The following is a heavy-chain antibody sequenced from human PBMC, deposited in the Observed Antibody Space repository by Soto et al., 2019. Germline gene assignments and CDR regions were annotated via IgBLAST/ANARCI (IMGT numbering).Heavy chain of an antibody. CDR2: SNPDESGT. J-gene: IGHJ4*02. D-gene: IGHD4-17*01. V-gene: IGHV3-74*01. CDR1: GFSRDW. CDR3: ARAAQFSYGGNSGFDC. Sequence: GGSVRLSCAPSGFSRDWIHWFRHAPVTGRGWVSHSNPDESGTTDAATVKGRFTISRDNAKNTVYLQLNSLTTEDTALYYCARAAQFSYGGNSGFDCWGPGTLVTVSS.